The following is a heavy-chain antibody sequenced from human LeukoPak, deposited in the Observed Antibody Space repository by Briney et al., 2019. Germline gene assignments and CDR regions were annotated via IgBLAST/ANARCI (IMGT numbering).Heavy chain of an antibody. J-gene: IGHJ5*02. CDR3: AKSNCGGDCYSLFDP. CDR1: GFTFSSHA. CDR2: INGNDGRT. Sequence: GGPLRLSCAASGFTFSSHAMSWVRQAPGKGLEWVSGINGNDGRTYYADSVKGRFTISRDNSKNTLYVQMNSLRAEDTAVYYCAKSNCGGDCYSLFDPWGQGTLVTVSS. D-gene: IGHD2-21*02. V-gene: IGHV3-23*01.